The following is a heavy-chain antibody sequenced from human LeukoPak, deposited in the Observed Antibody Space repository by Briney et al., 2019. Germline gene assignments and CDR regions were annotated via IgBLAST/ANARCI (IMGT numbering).Heavy chain of an antibody. CDR1: GGSISSSSYY. D-gene: IGHD2-15*01. Sequence: SETLSLTCTVSGGSISSSSYYWGWIRQPPGKGLEWIGSVYYRGSTYYNPSLKSRVTISIDTSKNQFSLNLSSVTAADTAVYYCVRGPAKDRRWDYWGQGTLVTVSS. J-gene: IGHJ4*02. CDR3: VRGPAKDRRWDY. V-gene: IGHV4-39*01. CDR2: VYYRGST.